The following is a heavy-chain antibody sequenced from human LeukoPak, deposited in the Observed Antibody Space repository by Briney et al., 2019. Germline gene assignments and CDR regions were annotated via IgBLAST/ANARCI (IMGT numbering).Heavy chain of an antibody. J-gene: IGHJ4*02. CDR3: ARDYYGSGSYYDY. CDR1: GGTFSSYA. CDR2: IIPIFGTA. D-gene: IGHD3-10*01. Sequence: ASVKVSCKASGGTFSSYAISWVRQAPGQGLEWMGGIIPIFGTANYAQKFQGRVTITADESTSTAYMELRGLRSDDTAVYYCARDYYGSGSYYDYWGQGTLVTVSS. V-gene: IGHV1-69*13.